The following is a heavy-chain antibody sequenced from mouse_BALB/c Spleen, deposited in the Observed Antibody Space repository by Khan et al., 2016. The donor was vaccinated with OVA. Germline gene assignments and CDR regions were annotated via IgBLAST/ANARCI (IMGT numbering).Heavy chain of an antibody. CDR1: GFTFTNYG. V-gene: IGHV9-3-1*01. Sequence: QIQLVQSGPELKKPGETVQISCKASGFTFTNYGMNWVRQAPGKGLKWMGWINTYTGEPTFTDDFKGRFAFSLETSASTAYLQNNSLKNEDTATYFCARVEYNGTMDFWGQGTSVTVSS. J-gene: IGHJ4*01. CDR2: INTYTGEP. D-gene: IGHD6-1*01. CDR3: ARVEYNGTMDF.